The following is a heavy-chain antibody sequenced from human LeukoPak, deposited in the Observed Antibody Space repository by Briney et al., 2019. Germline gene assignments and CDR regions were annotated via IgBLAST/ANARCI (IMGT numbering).Heavy chain of an antibody. CDR3: ARDIYVEGWSLFYYYMDV. D-gene: IGHD6-19*01. Sequence: SETLSLTCTVSGGSISPDYWSWIRQPAGKGLEWIGRIYTNGSTNYNPSLKSRVTISVDNSKNHFSLKLSSVTAADTALYYCARDIYVEGWSLFYYYMDVWGKGTTVTVSS. J-gene: IGHJ6*03. V-gene: IGHV4-4*07. CDR2: IYTNGST. CDR1: GGSISPDY.